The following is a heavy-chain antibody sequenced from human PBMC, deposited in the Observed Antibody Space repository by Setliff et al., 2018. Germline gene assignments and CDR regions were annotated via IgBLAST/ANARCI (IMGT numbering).Heavy chain of an antibody. V-gene: IGHV3-48*01. J-gene: IGHJ3*02. D-gene: IGHD2-15*01. Sequence: PGGSLSLSCAASGFIFSDYAMNWVRQAPGKGLEWLSYISNSNSIHYADSVKGRLTISRDNAKNSLSLQMNSLGAEDTAVYYCAREGQLLLQGEYSDAFDIWGQGTKVTVSS. CDR3: AREGQLLLQGEYSDAFDI. CDR2: ISNSNSI. CDR1: GFIFSDYA.